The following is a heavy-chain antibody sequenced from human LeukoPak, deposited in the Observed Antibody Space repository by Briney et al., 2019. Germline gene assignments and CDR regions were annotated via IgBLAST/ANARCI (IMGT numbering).Heavy chain of an antibody. Sequence: SETLSLTCTVSGGSISSNSYCWGWIRQPPGKGLEWIGSIYFSGSTYYNPSLKSRVTISVDTSKNRFSLKLSSVTAADTAVYYCARETVQWLVPYYFDYWGQGTPVTVSS. CDR1: GGSISSNSYC. J-gene: IGHJ4*02. V-gene: IGHV4-39*02. CDR3: ARETVQWLVPYYFDY. D-gene: IGHD6-19*01. CDR2: IYFSGST.